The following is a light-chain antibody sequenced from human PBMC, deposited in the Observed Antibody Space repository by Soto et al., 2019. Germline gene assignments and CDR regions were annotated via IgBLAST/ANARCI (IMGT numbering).Light chain of an antibody. CDR3: SSYTRSGVYV. V-gene: IGLV2-14*01. Sequence: QSALTQPASVSGSPGQSITISCTGTSSDVGGYNAVSWYQQHPGRAPKLMIYDVSNRPSGISNRFSGSKSGSTASLTISGLDAEDDADYYCSSYTRSGVYVFGAGTKLTVL. CDR2: DVS. CDR1: SSDVGGYNA. J-gene: IGLJ1*01.